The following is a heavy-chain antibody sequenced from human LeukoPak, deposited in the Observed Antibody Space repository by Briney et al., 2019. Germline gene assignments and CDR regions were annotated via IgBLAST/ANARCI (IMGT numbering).Heavy chain of an antibody. D-gene: IGHD5-12*01. CDR1: GFSFSTYA. Sequence: GGSLRLYCAASGFSFSTYAMHWVGQAPGKGLKWVAVVSHDTRTKYYTDSLKGRFTISRDNSKNTLYLQMNGVRTDDTAVYYCERAIVGTENFDYWGQGTLVPVS. CDR2: VSHDTRTK. J-gene: IGHJ4*02. CDR3: ERAIVGTENFDY. V-gene: IGHV3-30*10.